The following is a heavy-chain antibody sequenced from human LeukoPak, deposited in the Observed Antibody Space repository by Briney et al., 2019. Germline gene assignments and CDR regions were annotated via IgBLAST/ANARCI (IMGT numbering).Heavy chain of an antibody. CDR3: ARRPFQLVMGDYHYYMDV. D-gene: IGHD6-13*01. CDR1: GGSISSYY. Sequence: SETLSLTCTVSGGSISSYYWSWIRQPAGKGLEWIGRIYTSGSTNYNPSLKSRVTFSVDKSKNQFSLKLSSVTAADTAVYYCARRPFQLVMGDYHYYMDVWGKGTTVTVSS. V-gene: IGHV4-4*07. J-gene: IGHJ6*03. CDR2: IYTSGST.